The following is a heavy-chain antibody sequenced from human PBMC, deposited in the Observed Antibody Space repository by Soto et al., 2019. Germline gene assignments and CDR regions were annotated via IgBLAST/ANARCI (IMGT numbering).Heavy chain of an antibody. Sequence: QVRLEQSGAEVKTPGSSVKISCKASGGTLSDHGVSWLRQAPGQGLEWVGGTIPVFNTAKYAPKFQGRVTIAADKSTNIAYMELGSLRSDDTAFYYCARGVYGSGNYYTGPSAFDIWGQGTLVIVSS. V-gene: IGHV1-69*06. CDR2: TIPVFNTA. CDR1: GGTLSDHG. J-gene: IGHJ3*02. CDR3: ARGVYGSGNYYTGPSAFDI. D-gene: IGHD3-10*01.